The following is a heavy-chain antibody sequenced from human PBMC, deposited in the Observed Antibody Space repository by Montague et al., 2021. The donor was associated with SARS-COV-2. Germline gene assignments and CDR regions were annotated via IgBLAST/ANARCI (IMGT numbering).Heavy chain of an antibody. J-gene: IGHJ6*02. CDR2: ITWDSGTR. CDR3: ARTYCSNTNCYGLDV. D-gene: IGHD2-2*01. V-gene: IGHV3-9*01. CDR1: GFTFDDYA. Sequence: SLRLSCAASGFTFDDYAMHWVRQPPGKGLEWVSGITWDSGTRGYADSVKGRFTISRDNAKNSVDLQMSSLRTEDTAVYYCARTYCSNTNCYGLDVWGQGTTVTVSS.